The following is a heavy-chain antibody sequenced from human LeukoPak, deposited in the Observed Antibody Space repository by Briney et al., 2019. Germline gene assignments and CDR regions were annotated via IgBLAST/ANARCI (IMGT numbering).Heavy chain of an antibody. V-gene: IGHV3-48*04. D-gene: IGHD3-10*01. Sequence: QPGESLGFSCAASGFTFSNFGMSWVRQAPGNGLEWVSYISSGSTTMYYADSVKGRFTISRDNAKNSLYLQMNSLRAEDTAVYYCARDVGGGIWFGELLQYYYYYYGMDVWGQGTTVTVSS. CDR2: ISSGSTTM. CDR1: GFTFSNFG. CDR3: ARDVGGGIWFGELLQYYYYYYGMDV. J-gene: IGHJ6*02.